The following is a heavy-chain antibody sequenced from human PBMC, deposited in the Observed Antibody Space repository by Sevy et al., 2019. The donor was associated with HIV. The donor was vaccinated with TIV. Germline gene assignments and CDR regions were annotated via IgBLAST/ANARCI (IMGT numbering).Heavy chain of an antibody. J-gene: IGHJ4*02. CDR2: ISWDTVNI. Sequence: GGSLRLSCAASGFIFDDYAMHWVRQAPGKGLEWVSGISWDTVNIGYADSVKGRFTISRDNAKNSLYLQMNSLRAEDTALYYCTKDKRRYDILTRGGYFDYWGQGTLVTVS. CDR1: GFIFDDYA. V-gene: IGHV3-9*01. CDR3: TKDKRRYDILTRGGYFDY. D-gene: IGHD3-9*01.